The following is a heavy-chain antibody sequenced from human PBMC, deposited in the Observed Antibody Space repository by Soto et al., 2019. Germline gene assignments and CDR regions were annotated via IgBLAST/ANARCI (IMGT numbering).Heavy chain of an antibody. CDR3: AKEDPSGRYSLDY. V-gene: IGHV3-7*01. CDR2: IKQDGSAK. J-gene: IGHJ4*02. CDR1: GFTFWGDW. Sequence: QSGGSLRLSCVASGFTFWGDWMSWVRQAPGKGLEWVANIKQDGSAKQYLDSVRGRFTISRDNSKNTLYLQMNSLRIEDTAVYFCAKEDPSGRYSLDYWGQGSQVTVSS. D-gene: IGHD1-26*01.